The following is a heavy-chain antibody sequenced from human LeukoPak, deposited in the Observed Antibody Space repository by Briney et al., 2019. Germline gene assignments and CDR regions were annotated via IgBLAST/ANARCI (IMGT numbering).Heavy chain of an antibody. CDR1: GFTFSSYW. J-gene: IGHJ4*02. CDR3: ASNLGELSLAAFGY. D-gene: IGHD3-16*02. Sequence: GGPLRLSCAAAGFTFSSYWMHWVRQATGKGLVWVSRINSDGSRTNYADSVKGRFTISRDNAKNTLYLQMNSLRAEDTAVYYCASNLGELSLAAFGYWGQGTLVTVSS. CDR2: INSDGSRT. V-gene: IGHV3-74*01.